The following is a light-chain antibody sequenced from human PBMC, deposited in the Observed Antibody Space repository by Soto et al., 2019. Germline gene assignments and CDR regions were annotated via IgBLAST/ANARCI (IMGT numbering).Light chain of an antibody. J-gene: IGKJ5*01. V-gene: IGKV3-15*01. Sequence: EILMTQSRATLSVSPGETATLSCGASQSVRSNLAWYQQKPGQTPRLLIYDASTRATGIPARFSGSGSGTEFTLTISSLQSEDFAVYYCQQYNNWPPLTFGQGTRLEI. CDR3: QQYNNWPPLT. CDR1: QSVRSN. CDR2: DAS.